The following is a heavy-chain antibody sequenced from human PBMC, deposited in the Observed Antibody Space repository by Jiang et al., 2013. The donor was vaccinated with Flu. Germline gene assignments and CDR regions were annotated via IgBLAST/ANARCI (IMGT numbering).Heavy chain of an antibody. J-gene: IGHJ6*02. CDR2: IIPIFGTA. CDR3: ARGVVPAALSARSADYYYGMDV. CDR1: GGTFSSYA. Sequence: SGAEVKKPGSSVKVSCKASGGTFSSYAISWVRQAPGQGLEWMGGIIPIFGTANYAQKFQGRVTITADESTSTAYMELSSLRSEDTAVYYCARGVVPAALSARSADYYYGMDVWGQGTTVTVSS. D-gene: IGHD2-2*01. V-gene: IGHV1-69*01.